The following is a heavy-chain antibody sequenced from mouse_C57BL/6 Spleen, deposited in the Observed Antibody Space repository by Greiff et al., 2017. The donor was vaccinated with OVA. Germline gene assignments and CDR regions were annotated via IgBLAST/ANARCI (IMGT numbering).Heavy chain of an antibody. V-gene: IGHV1-42*01. CDR3: ARSGSNDDYY. CDR1: GYSFTGYY. D-gene: IGHD2-12*01. J-gene: IGHJ2*01. Sequence: EVQLVESGPELVKPGASVKISCKASGYSFTGYYMNWVKQSPEKSLEWIGEINPSTGGTTYNQKFKAKATLTVDKSSSTAYMQLKSLTSEDSAVYYCARSGSNDDYYWGKGPTLTVSS. CDR2: INPSTGGT.